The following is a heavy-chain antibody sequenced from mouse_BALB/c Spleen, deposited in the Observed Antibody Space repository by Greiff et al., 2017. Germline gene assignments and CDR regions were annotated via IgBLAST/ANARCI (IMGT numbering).Heavy chain of an antibody. CDR1: GFTFNDYY. V-gene: IGHV14-4*02. Sequence: VQLQQSGAELVRSGASVKLSCTASGFTFNDYYMHWVKQRPGQGLEWIGLIDPENGDTEYAPKFQGKATMTADTSSNTAYLQLSRLTSEDTAVYCCNARERYYYGLDYWGQGTTLTVSS. CDR2: IDPENGDT. J-gene: IGHJ2*01. CDR3: NARERYYYGLDY. D-gene: IGHD1-1*01.